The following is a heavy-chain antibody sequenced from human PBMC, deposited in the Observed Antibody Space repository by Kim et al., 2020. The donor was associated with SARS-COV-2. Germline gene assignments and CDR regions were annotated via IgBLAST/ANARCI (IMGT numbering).Heavy chain of an antibody. Sequence: SVKVSCKASGGTFSSYAISWVRQAPGQGLEWMGGIIPIFGTANYAQKFQGRVTITADESTSTAYMELSSLRSEDTAVYYCARDPVPVLRYFDWLAQWGQGTLVTVSS. CDR2: IIPIFGTA. D-gene: IGHD3-9*01. CDR1: GGTFSSYA. V-gene: IGHV1-69*13. CDR3: ARDPVPVLRYFDWLAQ. J-gene: IGHJ4*02.